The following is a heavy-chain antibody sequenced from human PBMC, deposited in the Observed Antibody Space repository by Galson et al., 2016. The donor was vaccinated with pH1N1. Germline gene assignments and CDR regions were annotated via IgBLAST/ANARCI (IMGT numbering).Heavy chain of an antibody. V-gene: IGHV3-7*01. CDR3: VRPIGAKSAY. D-gene: IGHD4/OR15-4a*01. CDR2: IKQDGTEK. CDR1: GFSFSSYW. Sequence: SLRLSCAASGFSFSSYWVSWVRQAPGKGLEWVANIKQDGTEKYYVASVKGRFTISRDNAKNSLYLQMNSLRVEDTAVYYCVRPIGAKSAYWGQGTLVTVSS. J-gene: IGHJ4*02.